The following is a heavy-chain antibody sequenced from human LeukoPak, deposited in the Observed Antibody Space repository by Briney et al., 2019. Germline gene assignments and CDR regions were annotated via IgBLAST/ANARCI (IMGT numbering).Heavy chain of an antibody. CDR3: ASSPKAGTYYFDY. CDR2: ISSSSSYI. Sequence: GGSLRLSCAASGFTFSSYSMNWVRQAPGKGLEWVSSISSSSSYIYYADSVKGRFTISRDNAKNSLYLQMNSLRAEDTAVYYCASSPKAGTYYFDYWGQGTLVTVSS. CDR1: GFTFSSYS. V-gene: IGHV3-21*01. D-gene: IGHD6-13*01. J-gene: IGHJ4*02.